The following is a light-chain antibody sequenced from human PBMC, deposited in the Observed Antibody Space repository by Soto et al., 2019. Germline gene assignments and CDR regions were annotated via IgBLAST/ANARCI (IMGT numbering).Light chain of an antibody. CDR3: QQFNSYPYT. Sequence: AIQLTQSPSSLSSSVGDRVTLTCRASQGISSALAWYQQKPGKAPQLLIYDASSLETGVPSRFSGSGSGTDFTLTISRLQPEDFATYYCQQFNSYPYTFGQGTKVEIK. V-gene: IGKV1-13*02. CDR1: QGISSA. CDR2: DAS. J-gene: IGKJ2*01.